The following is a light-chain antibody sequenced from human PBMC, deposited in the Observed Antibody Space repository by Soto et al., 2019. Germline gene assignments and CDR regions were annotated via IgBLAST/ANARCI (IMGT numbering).Light chain of an antibody. J-gene: IGKJ1*01. Sequence: EIVLTQSPGTLSLSPGERATLSCRASQRVSSGYVAWYQQKPGQAPRLLIYGASSRATGIPDRFRASASGTDFTLTISRLEPEDFAVYYCQQYGSSPRMTFGQGTKVDIK. V-gene: IGKV3-20*01. CDR1: QRVSSGY. CDR2: GAS. CDR3: QQYGSSPRMT.